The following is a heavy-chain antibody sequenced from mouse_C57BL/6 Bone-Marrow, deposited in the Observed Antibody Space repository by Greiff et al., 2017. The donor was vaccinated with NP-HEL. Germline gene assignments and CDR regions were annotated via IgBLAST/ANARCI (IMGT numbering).Heavy chain of an antibody. CDR1: GYTFTSYW. D-gene: IGHD1-1*01. CDR3: TITTVLDY. V-gene: IGHV1-5*01. CDR2: IYPGNSDT. J-gene: IGHJ2*01. Sequence: VQLKESGTVLARPGASVKMSCKTSGYTFTSYWMPWVKQRPGQGLEWIGAIYPGNSDTSYNQTFQGKAKLTAVTSASTAYMELSSLTNEDSAVYYCTITTVLDYWGQGTTLTVSS.